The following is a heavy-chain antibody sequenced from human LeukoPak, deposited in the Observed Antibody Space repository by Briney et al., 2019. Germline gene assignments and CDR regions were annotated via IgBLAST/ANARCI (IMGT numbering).Heavy chain of an antibody. V-gene: IGHV3-30*18. CDR3: AKEDVGALDY. CDR1: GFTFSSYG. Sequence: PGGSLRLSCAASGFTFSSYGMHWVRQAPGKGLEWVAVISYDGSNKYYADSVKGRFTISRDNSKNTLYLQMNSLRAEDTAVYYCAKEDVGALDYWGQGTLVTVSS. CDR2: ISYDGSNK. J-gene: IGHJ4*02. D-gene: IGHD1-26*01.